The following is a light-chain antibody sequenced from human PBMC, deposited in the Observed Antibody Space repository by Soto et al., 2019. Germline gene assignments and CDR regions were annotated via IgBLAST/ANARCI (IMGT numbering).Light chain of an antibody. CDR1: QPISSW. CDR3: QQASSFPHT. J-gene: IGKJ2*01. CDR2: GAS. V-gene: IGKV1-12*01. Sequence: DIQMTQSPSTVSASVGDRVTITCRASQPISSWLAWFRQRPGKAPELLIYGASTLQHGVPSRFSGSGSGTDFALTISGHQPEDFATYYCQQASSFPHTFGQGTRVDIK.